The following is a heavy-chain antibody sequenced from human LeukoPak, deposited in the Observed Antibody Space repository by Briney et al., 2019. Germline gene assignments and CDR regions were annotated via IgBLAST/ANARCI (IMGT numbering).Heavy chain of an antibody. CDR3: ARLGSSGYYGNDAFDI. D-gene: IGHD3-22*01. Sequence: SETLSLTCAVYGGSFSDYSWSWIRQPPGKGLEWIGEINHSEGTNYNPSLKSRVTISLDTSKNQFSLKLSSVTAADTAVYYCARLGSSGYYGNDAFDIWGQGTMVTVSS. J-gene: IGHJ3*02. CDR2: INHSEGT. V-gene: IGHV4-34*01. CDR1: GGSFSDYS.